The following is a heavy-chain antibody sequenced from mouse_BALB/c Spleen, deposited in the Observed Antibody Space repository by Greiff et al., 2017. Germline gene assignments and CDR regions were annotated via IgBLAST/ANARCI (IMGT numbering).Heavy chain of an antibody. CDR3: ARVWPHWYFDV. CDR1: GYAFSSYW. D-gene: IGHD2-10*02. J-gene: IGHJ1*01. V-gene: IGHV1-80*01. Sequence: VKLVESGAELVRPGSSVKISCKASGYAFSSYWMNWVKQRPGQGLEWIGQIYPGDGDTNYNGKFKGKATLTADKSSSTAYMQLSSLTSEDSAVYCCARVWPHWYFDVWGAGTTVTVAS. CDR2: IYPGDGDT.